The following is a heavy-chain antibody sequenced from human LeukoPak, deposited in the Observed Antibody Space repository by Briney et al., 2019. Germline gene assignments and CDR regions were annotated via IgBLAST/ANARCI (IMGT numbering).Heavy chain of an antibody. J-gene: IGHJ4*02. V-gene: IGHV4-59*01. CDR1: GGSISSYY. Sequence: SETLSLTCTVSGGSISSYYWSWIRQPPGKGPEWIGYIYYSGSTDYNPSLKSRVTISVDTSKNQFSLKLNSVTAADTAVYYCARTAAAGNFPDYWGQGTLVTVSS. CDR2: IYYSGST. CDR3: ARTAAAGNFPDY. D-gene: IGHD6-13*01.